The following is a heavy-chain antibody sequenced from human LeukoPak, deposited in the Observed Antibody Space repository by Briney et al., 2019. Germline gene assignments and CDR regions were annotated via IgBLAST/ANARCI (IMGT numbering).Heavy chain of an antibody. D-gene: IGHD3-10*01. CDR3: ARGYEVRGFFDY. J-gene: IGHJ4*02. Sequence: SQTLSLTCAVSGGSISSGGYSWSWIRQPPGKGLEWIGYIYHSGSTYYNPSLKSRVTISVDRSKNQFSLKLSSVTAADTAVYYCARGYEVRGFFDYWGQGTLVTVSS. V-gene: IGHV4-30-2*01. CDR1: GGSISSGGYS. CDR2: IYHSGST.